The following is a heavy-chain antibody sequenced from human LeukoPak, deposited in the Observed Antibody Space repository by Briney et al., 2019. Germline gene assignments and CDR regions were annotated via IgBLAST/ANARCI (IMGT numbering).Heavy chain of an antibody. CDR3: AREGYSGYDRYGMDV. D-gene: IGHD5-12*01. Sequence: ASVKVSCKASGYKFTNYGISWVRQAPGQGLEWMGWISAYNGNTNYAQKLQGRVTMTTDTSTSTAYMELRSLRSDDTAVYYCAREGYSGYDRYGMDVWGQGTTVTVSS. CDR2: ISAYNGNT. CDR1: GYKFTNYG. J-gene: IGHJ6*02. V-gene: IGHV1-18*01.